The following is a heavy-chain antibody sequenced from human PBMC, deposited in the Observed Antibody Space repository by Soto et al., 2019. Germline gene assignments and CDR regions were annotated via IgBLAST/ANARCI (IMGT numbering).Heavy chain of an antibody. CDR2: IRSKGYSYAT. J-gene: IGHJ6*02. CDR3: TRRAEGGMDV. V-gene: IGHV3-73*01. CDR1: GFTFSDYY. Sequence: PGGSLRLSCAASGFTFSDYYMSWIRQAPGKGLGWVGRIRSKGYSYATAYAASVKGRFTISRDDSKNTAYLQMDSLKTEDTAVYYCTRRAEGGMDVWGQGTTVTVSS.